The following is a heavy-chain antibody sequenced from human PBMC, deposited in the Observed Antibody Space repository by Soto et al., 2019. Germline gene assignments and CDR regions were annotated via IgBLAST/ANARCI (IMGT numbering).Heavy chain of an antibody. Sequence: EVQLVESGGGLDQPGGSLRLSCVASGFTFSSDWMHWVRQAPGKGLVWVSRINSDGSSRSSGDSVKGRFTISRDNAKNTLYLQMNSLRAEDTAVYYCARGVAGAGGSYGMDVWGQGTTVTVSS. CDR2: INSDGSSR. CDR3: ARGVAGAGGSYGMDV. J-gene: IGHJ6*02. V-gene: IGHV3-74*01. CDR1: GFTFSSDW. D-gene: IGHD6-13*01.